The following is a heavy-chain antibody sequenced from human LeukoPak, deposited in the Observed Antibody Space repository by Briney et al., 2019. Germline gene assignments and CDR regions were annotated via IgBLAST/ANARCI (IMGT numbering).Heavy chain of an antibody. Sequence: GGSLRLSCAASGFTFSSYGMHWVRQAPGKGLEWVAFIRYDGSNKYYADSVKGRFTISRDNSKNTLYLQMNSLTAEDTAVYYCAKDGPYCSSSSCSLDIWGQGTMVTVSS. J-gene: IGHJ3*02. D-gene: IGHD2-2*01. V-gene: IGHV3-30*02. CDR1: GFTFSSYG. CDR2: IRYDGSNK. CDR3: AKDGPYCSSSSCSLDI.